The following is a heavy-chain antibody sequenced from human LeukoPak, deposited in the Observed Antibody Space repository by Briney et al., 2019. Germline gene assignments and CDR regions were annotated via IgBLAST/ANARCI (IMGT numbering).Heavy chain of an antibody. D-gene: IGHD3-16*01. V-gene: IGHV4-34*01. CDR1: GGSFSGYY. CDR3: ARTPGWGRYFDY. J-gene: IGHJ4*02. CDR2: INHSGST. Sequence: TSETLSLTCAVYGGSFSGYYWSWIRQPPGKGLEWIGEINHSGSTNYNPSLKSRVTISVDTSKNQFSLKLSSVTAADTAVYYCARTPGWGRYFDYWGQGTLVTVSS.